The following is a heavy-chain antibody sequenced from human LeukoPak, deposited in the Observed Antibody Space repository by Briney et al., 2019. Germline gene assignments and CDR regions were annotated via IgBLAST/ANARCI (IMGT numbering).Heavy chain of an antibody. CDR3: ATGLPEVVVTAMDY. Sequence: VASVKVSCKVSGYTLTELSMHWVRQAPGKGLEWMGGFDPEDGETIYAQKFQGRVTMTEDTSTDTAYMELSSLRSEDTAVYYCATGLPEVVVTAMDYWGQGTLVTVSS. V-gene: IGHV1-24*01. D-gene: IGHD2-21*02. CDR2: FDPEDGET. CDR1: GYTLTELS. J-gene: IGHJ4*02.